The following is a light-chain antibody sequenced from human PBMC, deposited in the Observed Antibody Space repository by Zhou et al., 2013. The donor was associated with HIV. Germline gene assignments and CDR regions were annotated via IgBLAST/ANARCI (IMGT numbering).Light chain of an antibody. Sequence: DIQMTQSPSSLSASVGDRVTITCQASQDISNYLNWYQQKPGKAPKLLIFAASRLESGVPSTFSGSGSGTDFTLTISSLQPEDFATYFCQQSYSNPRTFGQGTKVEI. CDR2: AAS. V-gene: IGKV1-39*01. CDR1: QDISNY. J-gene: IGKJ1*01. CDR3: QQSYSNPRT.